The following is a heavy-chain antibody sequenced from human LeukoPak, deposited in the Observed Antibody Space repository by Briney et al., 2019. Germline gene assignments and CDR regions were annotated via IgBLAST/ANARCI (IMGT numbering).Heavy chain of an antibody. D-gene: IGHD3-10*01. CDR2: ISDSGGST. Sequence: GGTQRLSVAAPGLGFSDNAMSWVRQAPGKGLEWVSTISDSGGSTYYADSVKGRFTISRDNSKNTLYLQMNSLRAEDTAIHYCAKVPYSDYGSGRPPFMDVWGQGTTVAVSS. J-gene: IGHJ6*02. V-gene: IGHV3-23*01. CDR3: AKVPYSDYGSGRPPFMDV. CDR1: GLGFSDNA.